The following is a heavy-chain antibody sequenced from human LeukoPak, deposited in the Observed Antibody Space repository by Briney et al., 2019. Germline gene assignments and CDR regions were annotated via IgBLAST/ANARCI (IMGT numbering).Heavy chain of an antibody. V-gene: IGHV3-23*01. D-gene: IGHD3-22*01. CDR2: ISGSGGST. J-gene: IGHJ4*02. CDR1: GFXFSSYA. Sequence: PGGSLRLSCAASGFXFSSYAMSWVRQAPGKGREWVSAISGSGGSTYYADSVKGRFTISRDNSKNTLYLQMNSLRAEDTAVYYCAKDCDYYDSSGYLTGYFDYWGQGTLVTVSS. CDR3: AKDCDYYDSSGYLTGYFDY.